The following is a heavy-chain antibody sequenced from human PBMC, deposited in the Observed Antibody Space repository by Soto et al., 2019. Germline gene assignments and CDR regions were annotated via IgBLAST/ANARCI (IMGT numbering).Heavy chain of an antibody. CDR2: IYYSGST. D-gene: IGHD6-13*01. CDR1: GGSISRYY. J-gene: IGHJ6*02. CDR3: ARSFKGIAAAGLSGMDV. V-gene: IGHV4-59*01. Sequence: SETLSLTCTVSGGSISRYYWSWIRQPPGKGLEWIGDIYYSGSTNYNPSLKSRVNIAVDTSKNQFSLKLSAVTAADKAVYYCARSFKGIAAAGLSGMDVWGQGNTVTVSS.